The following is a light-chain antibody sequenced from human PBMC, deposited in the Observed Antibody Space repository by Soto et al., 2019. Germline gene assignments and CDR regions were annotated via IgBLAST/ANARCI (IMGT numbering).Light chain of an antibody. CDR3: QRSNDK. J-gene: IGKJ1*01. CDR1: QNSQFS. V-gene: IGKV3-11*01. Sequence: IFLPQCPDTLSFSPGGGATXSCRASQNSQFSVAWYQQTPGQASSLLIYDASNMDTRIPARFSGTGSGTEFTLTSSSLQPEDSATYFCQRSNDKFGQGTKVDIK. CDR2: DAS.